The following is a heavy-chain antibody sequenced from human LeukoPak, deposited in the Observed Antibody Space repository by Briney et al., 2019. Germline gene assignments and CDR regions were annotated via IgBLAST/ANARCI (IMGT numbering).Heavy chain of an antibody. Sequence: SETLSLTCTVSGGSISSYYWSWIRQPPGKGLEWIGYVYYSGSTNYKSSLKSRVTISVDTSKNQFSLKLSSVTAADTAVYYCARPATDGYRSYSWAFDYWGQGTLVTVSS. D-gene: IGHD5-12*01. J-gene: IGHJ4*02. CDR3: ARPATDGYRSYSWAFDY. V-gene: IGHV4-59*01. CDR1: GGSISSYY. CDR2: VYYSGST.